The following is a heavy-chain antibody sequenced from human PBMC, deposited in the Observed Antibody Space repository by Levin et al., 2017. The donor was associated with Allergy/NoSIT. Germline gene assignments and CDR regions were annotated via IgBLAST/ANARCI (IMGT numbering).Heavy chain of an antibody. V-gene: IGHV3-7*01. CDR3: ARDPYDKGGYGGFDV. CDR2: VNHAGDGQ. D-gene: IGHD5-18*01. Sequence: RAGGSLRLTCVASGFTLRNYWMTWVRLAPGKGLEWVANVNHAGDGQEYVDSVKGRFTISRDNAKNCLYLQMNTLRVEDTALYFCARDPYDKGGYGGFDVWGQGTMVTVSS. CDR1: GFTLRNYW. J-gene: IGHJ3*01.